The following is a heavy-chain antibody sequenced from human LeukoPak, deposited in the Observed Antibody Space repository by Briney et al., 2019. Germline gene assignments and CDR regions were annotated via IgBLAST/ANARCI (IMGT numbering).Heavy chain of an antibody. CDR2: INHSGST. D-gene: IGHD1-1*01. CDR1: GGSFSGYY. Sequence: SETLSLTCAVYGGSFSGYYWSWIRQPPGKGLEWIGEINHSGSTNYNPSLKSRVTISVDTSENQFSLKLSSVTAADTAVYYCARVGQGLGTYYYYYMDVWGKGTTVTVSS. V-gene: IGHV4-34*01. J-gene: IGHJ6*03. CDR3: ARVGQGLGTYYYYYMDV.